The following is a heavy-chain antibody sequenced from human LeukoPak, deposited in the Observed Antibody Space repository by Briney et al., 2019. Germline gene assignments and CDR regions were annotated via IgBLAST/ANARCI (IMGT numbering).Heavy chain of an antibody. Sequence: PSETLSLTCAVYGGSFSGYYWSWLRQPPGKGLEWIGEINHSGSTNYNPSLKSRVTISVDTSKNQFSLKLSSVTAADMAVYYCARVSFFRWAATRPSYYYYYMEVWGKGTTVTISS. V-gene: IGHV4-34*01. CDR1: GGSFSGYY. J-gene: IGHJ6*03. CDR2: INHSGST. CDR3: ARVSFFRWAATRPSYYYYYMEV. D-gene: IGHD2-15*01.